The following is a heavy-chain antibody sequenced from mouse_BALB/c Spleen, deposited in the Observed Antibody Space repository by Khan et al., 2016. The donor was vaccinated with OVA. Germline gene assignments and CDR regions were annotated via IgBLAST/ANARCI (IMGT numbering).Heavy chain of an antibody. CDR1: GYTFSSYW. Sequence: QVQLQQSGPVVVRPGASVKMSCKASGYTFSSYWMYWVKQRSGQGLEWIGMIDPSSSETRLNQDFTDKATLNVDKSSNTAYMQFSSLTSEDSAVYYCARAGYAAFADWGQGTLVTVSA. J-gene: IGHJ3*01. CDR3: ARAGYAAFAD. V-gene: IGHV1-61*01. CDR2: IDPSSSET.